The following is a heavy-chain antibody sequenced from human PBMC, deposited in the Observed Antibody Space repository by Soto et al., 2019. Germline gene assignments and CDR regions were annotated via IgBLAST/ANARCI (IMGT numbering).Heavy chain of an antibody. CDR3: VKESISGTGWFDP. D-gene: IGHD1-20*01. Sequence: EVQLVESGGGLVKPGGSLRLSCAASGFSFSDYSMNWVRQAPGKRLEWVSSIDSSSVYIYYPDSLKGRFTISRDNAKNSLYLQMNSLRAEDKGVYYCVKESISGTGWFDPWGQGTLVTVSS. V-gene: IGHV3-21*02. CDR2: IDSSSVYI. CDR1: GFSFSDYS. J-gene: IGHJ5*02.